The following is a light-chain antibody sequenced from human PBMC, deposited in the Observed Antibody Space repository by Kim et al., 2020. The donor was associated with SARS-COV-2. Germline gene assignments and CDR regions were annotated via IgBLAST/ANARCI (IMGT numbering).Light chain of an antibody. CDR1: QSISSR. Sequence: DIQMTQSPSTLSASVGDRVIITCRASQSISSRLAWYQQKPGKAPELLIYAVSTLERGVPSRFSGTGSGTEFTLTISSLQSDDLATYYCQQYSSYSTFGQGTKVEIK. CDR3: QQYSSYST. V-gene: IGKV1-5*01. CDR2: AVS. J-gene: IGKJ1*01.